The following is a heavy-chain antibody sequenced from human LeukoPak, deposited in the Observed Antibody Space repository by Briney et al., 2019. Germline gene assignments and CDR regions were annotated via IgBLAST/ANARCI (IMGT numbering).Heavy chain of an antibody. CDR1: GFTFSSYW. Sequence: GGSLRLSCAASGFTFSSYWMNWARQAPGKGLEWVASINHNGNVNYYVDSVKGRFTISRDHAKNSLYLQMSNLRAEDTAVYFCARGGGLDVWGQGATVTVSS. V-gene: IGHV3-7*03. CDR3: ARGGGLDV. J-gene: IGHJ6*02. D-gene: IGHD3-16*01. CDR2: INHNGNVN.